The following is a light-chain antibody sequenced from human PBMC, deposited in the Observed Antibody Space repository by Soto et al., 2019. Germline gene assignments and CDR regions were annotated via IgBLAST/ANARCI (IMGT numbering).Light chain of an antibody. CDR3: QHYQSGHPIT. Sequence: ILLPQSPDTLSLSPGERATLSCRAAQSVGTRLAWYQHKTGQAPRLLISGASSRATGIPDRFTGSGSETSFTLTISRLEPEDFALYYCQHYQSGHPITFGQGTRLEIK. CDR1: QSVGTR. CDR2: GAS. V-gene: IGKV3-20*01. J-gene: IGKJ5*01.